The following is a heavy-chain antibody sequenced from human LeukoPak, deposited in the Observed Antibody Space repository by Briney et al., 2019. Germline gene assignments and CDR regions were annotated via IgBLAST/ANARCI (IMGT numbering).Heavy chain of an antibody. Sequence: MAGGSLRLSCAASGYTFSSFSINWVRQAPGKGLEWVSSISVRSNYIYYADSVRGRFSISRDDAGDSLYLQMNSLRAEDTAVYYCVRLRRNSDTSGYYYYYDFWGQGTLVTVSS. CDR3: VRLRRNSDTSGYYYYYDF. CDR1: GYTFSSFS. V-gene: IGHV3-21*01. J-gene: IGHJ4*02. CDR2: ISVRSNYI. D-gene: IGHD3-22*01.